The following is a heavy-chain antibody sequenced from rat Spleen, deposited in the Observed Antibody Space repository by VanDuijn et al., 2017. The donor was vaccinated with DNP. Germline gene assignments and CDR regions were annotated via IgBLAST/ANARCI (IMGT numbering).Heavy chain of an antibody. J-gene: IGHJ3*01. V-gene: IGHV4-2*01. D-gene: IGHD5-1*01. CDR1: GLNFSDYW. Sequence: EVKLVESGGVLVQPGRSLKLSCAASGLNFSDYWMGWVRQAPGKGLEWMGEIKQDSTIIYHNPSLRDRFTISRDNAQNSLYLQMNNLGSEDTAIYYCVTRGTGSDNWFAYWGQGTLVTVSS. CDR3: VTRGTGSDNWFAY. CDR2: IKQDSTII.